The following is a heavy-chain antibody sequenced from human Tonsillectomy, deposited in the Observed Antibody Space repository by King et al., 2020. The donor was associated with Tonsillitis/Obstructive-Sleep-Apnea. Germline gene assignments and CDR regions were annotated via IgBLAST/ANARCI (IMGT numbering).Heavy chain of an antibody. CDR2: SYYSGSP. Sequence: MQLQESGPGLVKPSETLSLTCTVSGGSISSYYWSWIRQPPGKRLESIGYSYYSGSPNYNPSLKSRVTISIDTSKNQFSLKLSSVTAADTAVYYCATLPYDSSGFYWGQGTLVTVSS. CDR1: GGSISSYY. D-gene: IGHD3-22*01. J-gene: IGHJ4*02. CDR3: ATLPYDSSGFY. V-gene: IGHV4-59*01.